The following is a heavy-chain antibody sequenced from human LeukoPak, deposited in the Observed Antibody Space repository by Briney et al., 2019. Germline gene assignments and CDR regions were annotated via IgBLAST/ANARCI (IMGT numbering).Heavy chain of an antibody. CDR3: AKVPYSDYGSGRPPFMDV. CDR1: GFIFSNYA. J-gene: IGHJ6*02. CDR2: IDYSGAYT. V-gene: IGHV3-23*01. Sequence: GGSLRLSCAAPGFIFSNYAMSWVRQAPGKGLEWVSTIDYSGAYTYYADSVKGRFTISRDNSKNTLYMQMNSLRAEDTAIYYCAKVPYSDYGSGRPPFMDVWGQGTTVAVS. D-gene: IGHD3-10*01.